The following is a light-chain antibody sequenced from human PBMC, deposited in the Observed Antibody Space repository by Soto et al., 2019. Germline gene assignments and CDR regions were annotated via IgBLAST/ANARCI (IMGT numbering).Light chain of an antibody. J-gene: IGKJ1*01. CDR1: QSLVYSDGNAY. Sequence: DVVMTQSPLSLPVTLGQPASISCRSSQSLVYSDGNAYLNWFHQRPGKSPRRLIYRASNRDSGVPDRFSGSGSGTDFTLQINRVEAEDVGVYYCMQGTHWPPTFGRGTRVEIK. CDR2: RAS. V-gene: IGKV2-30*01. CDR3: MQGTHWPPT.